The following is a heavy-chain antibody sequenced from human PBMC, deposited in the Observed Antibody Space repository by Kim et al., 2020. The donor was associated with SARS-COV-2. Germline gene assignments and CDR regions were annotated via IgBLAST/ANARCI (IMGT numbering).Heavy chain of an antibody. CDR3: AKWGSGWY. Sequence: GGSLRLSCAASGFTFSGYVMTWVRQAPGKGLEWVSGITISGGSTYYADSVKGRFTISRDNSKNTLYLQMNSLRAEDTAVYYCAKWGSGWYWGQGTLVTVSS. V-gene: IGHV3-23*01. CDR2: ITISGGST. CDR1: GFTFSGYV. J-gene: IGHJ4*02. D-gene: IGHD6-19*01.